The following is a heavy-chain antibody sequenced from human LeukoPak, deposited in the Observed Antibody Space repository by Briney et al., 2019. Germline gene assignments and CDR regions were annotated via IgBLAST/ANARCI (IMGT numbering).Heavy chain of an antibody. Sequence: PSETLSLTCAVYGGSFSAYYWSWIRQPPGKGLEWIGYIYYSGSTYYNPSLKSRVTISVDTSKNQFSLKLSSVTAADTAVYYCARRVVPAAYYYYYGMDVWGQGTTVTVSS. J-gene: IGHJ6*02. CDR1: GGSFSAYY. V-gene: IGHV4-30-4*08. D-gene: IGHD2-2*01. CDR2: IYYSGST. CDR3: ARRVVPAAYYYYYGMDV.